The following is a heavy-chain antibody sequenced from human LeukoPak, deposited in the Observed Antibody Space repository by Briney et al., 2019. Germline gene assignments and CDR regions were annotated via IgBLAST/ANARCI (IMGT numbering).Heavy chain of an antibody. D-gene: IGHD3-22*01. CDR3: ARRDSSAYYYELDY. CDR2: IYPGDSDT. J-gene: IGHJ4*02. V-gene: IGHV5-51*01. Sequence: GESLKISCKGSGYSFTTYWIAWVRQMPGKGLEWMGIIYPGDSDTRYSPSFQGQVTISADKSISTAYLQWNSLQASGTAMYYCARRDSSAYYYELDYWGQGPLVTVSS. CDR1: GYSFTTYW.